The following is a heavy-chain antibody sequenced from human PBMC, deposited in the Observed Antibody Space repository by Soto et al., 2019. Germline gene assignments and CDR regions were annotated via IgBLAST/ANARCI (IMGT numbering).Heavy chain of an antibody. CDR1: GFTFSSTG. V-gene: IGHV3-30*18. CDR2: ISHDGGEK. D-gene: IGHD6-19*01. Sequence: QVHLVESGGGVVQPGRSLRLSCAASGFTFSSTGMHWVRQAPGKGLEWVAMISHDGGEKYYADSVKGRFTIPRDTSKNTLYLHMNSLRPEDTAVYHCAKDLYGAGWYNYFDPWGQGTLVTVSS. J-gene: IGHJ5*02. CDR3: AKDLYGAGWYNYFDP.